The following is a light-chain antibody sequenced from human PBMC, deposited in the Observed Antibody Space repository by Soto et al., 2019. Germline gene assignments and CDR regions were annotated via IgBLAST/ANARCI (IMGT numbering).Light chain of an antibody. CDR1: QSVSTRY. CDR2: GAA. V-gene: IGKV3-20*01. Sequence: ESMLTQSPGTLSLSPGERATLSCRASQSVSTRYLAWYQQKPGQAPRLLIYGAAIRAAGIPDRFSGSGSGTDLTLIISILEPEDFAVDYCHQFGSSPLAFTFGQGTKLEI. J-gene: IGKJ2*01. CDR3: HQFGSSPLAFT.